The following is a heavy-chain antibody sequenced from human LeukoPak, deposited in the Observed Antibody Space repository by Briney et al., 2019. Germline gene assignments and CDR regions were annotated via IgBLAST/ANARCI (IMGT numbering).Heavy chain of an antibody. Sequence: IPSETLSLTCSVSGGSISTSSQYWVWIRQTPGKGPEWIGSLYYAGSTYNNPSLESRVTISIDTSKNQFSLRLTSVTAADTAVYFCARPFYSSGWYGAFDIWGPGTMVTVSS. D-gene: IGHD6-19*01. V-gene: IGHV4-39*01. CDR3: ARPFYSSGWYGAFDI. CDR2: LYYAGST. CDR1: GGSISTSSQY. J-gene: IGHJ3*02.